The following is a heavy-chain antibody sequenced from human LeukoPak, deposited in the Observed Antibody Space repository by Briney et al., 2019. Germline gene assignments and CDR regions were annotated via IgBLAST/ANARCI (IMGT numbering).Heavy chain of an antibody. V-gene: IGHV4-59*01. D-gene: IGHD1-26*01. CDR3: ARGGELLRLGY. J-gene: IGHJ4*02. CDR2: IYYSGST. CDR1: GGSISSYY. Sequence: SETLSLTCTVSGGSISSYYWSWIRQPPGKGPEWIGYIYYSGSTNYNPSLKSRVTISVDTSKNQFSLKLSSVTAADTAVYYCARGGELLRLGYWGQGTLVTVSS.